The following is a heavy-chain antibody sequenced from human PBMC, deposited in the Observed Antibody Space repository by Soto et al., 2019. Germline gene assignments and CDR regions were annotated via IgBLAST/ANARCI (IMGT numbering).Heavy chain of an antibody. CDR2: ISGGGDTT. D-gene: IGHD2-8*01. J-gene: IGHJ4*02. CDR1: GFTCSSYG. V-gene: IGHV3-23*01. CDR3: AKLRDFVVLPAGILDY. Sequence: WGSLRLSCAASGFTCSSYGISWIRLSPGKGLEWVSVISGGGDTTYYTPSVKGRFTISRDDFRNTLYLQMNSLRTEDTAIYYCAKLRDFVVLPAGILDYWGPGTLVTVSS.